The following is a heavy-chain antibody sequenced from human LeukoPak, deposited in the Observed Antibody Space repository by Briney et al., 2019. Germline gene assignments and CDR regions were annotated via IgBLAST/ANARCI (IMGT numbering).Heavy chain of an antibody. Sequence: SETLSLTCAVYGVSFSDYYWGWIRQPPGKGLEWMGSIYYSGSTYYNPSLKSRVTISVDTSKNQFSLRLSSVTASDTAVYYCARQYGSGSYYPPFDYWGQGTLVTVSS. D-gene: IGHD3-10*01. J-gene: IGHJ4*02. CDR1: GVSFSDYY. V-gene: IGHV4-39*01. CDR2: IYYSGST. CDR3: ARQYGSGSYYPPFDY.